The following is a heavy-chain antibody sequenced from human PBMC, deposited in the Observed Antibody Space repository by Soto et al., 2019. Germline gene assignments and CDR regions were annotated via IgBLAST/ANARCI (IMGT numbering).Heavy chain of an antibody. CDR2: IYPGDSDT. D-gene: IGHD5-18*01. Sequence: PGESLKISCIASGYSFNSSHWISWVRQTPGKGPEWLGMIYPGDSDTRYSLSFQARVTISADKSISTAYLQWNSLQASDTATYYCASHGSQQLLNWFGSWGQGTRGSVSS. J-gene: IGHJ5*02. CDR1: GYSFNSSHW. V-gene: IGHV5-51*01. CDR3: ASHGSQQLLNWFGS.